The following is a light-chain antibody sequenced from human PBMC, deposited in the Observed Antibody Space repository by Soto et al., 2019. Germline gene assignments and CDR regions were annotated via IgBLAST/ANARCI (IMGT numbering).Light chain of an antibody. J-gene: IGKJ5*01. V-gene: IGKV3-20*01. CDR1: HNIITS. CDR2: GAS. CDR3: QQYGSSLIT. Sequence: EIVMTQSPATLPVSPGERATLSCRASHNIITSLAWYQQKPGQAPSLLIYGASTRATGIPDRVSGSGSGTEFTLTISRLEPEDFAVYYCQQYGSSLITFGQGTRLEIK.